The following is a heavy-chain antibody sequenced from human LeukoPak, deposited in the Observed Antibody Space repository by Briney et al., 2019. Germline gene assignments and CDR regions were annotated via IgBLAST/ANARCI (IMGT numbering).Heavy chain of an antibody. D-gene: IGHD6-25*01. CDR3: AKSSGAIAAYYFDY. J-gene: IGHJ4*02. V-gene: IGHV3-9*01. Sequence: PGGSLRLSCAASGFTFDDYAMHWVRQAPGKGLEWVSGISWNSGSIGYADSVKGRFTISRDNAENSLYLQMNSLRAEDTALYYCAKSSGAIAAYYFDYWGQGTLVTVSS. CDR1: GFTFDDYA. CDR2: ISWNSGSI.